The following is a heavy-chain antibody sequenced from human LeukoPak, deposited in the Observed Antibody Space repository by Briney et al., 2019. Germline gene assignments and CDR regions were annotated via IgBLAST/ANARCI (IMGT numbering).Heavy chain of an antibody. CDR3: ARDRSGYANDAFDF. Sequence: PGGSLRLSCAASGFTFSDYPMLWVRQAPGKGLEWVAVLSYGGTNKYYADSVKGRFTISRDNSKNTMFLQMNSLRAEDTAVYHCARDRSGYANDAFDFWGQGTMVTVSS. D-gene: IGHD3-3*01. V-gene: IGHV3-30-3*01. CDR2: LSYGGTNK. J-gene: IGHJ3*01. CDR1: GFTFSDYP.